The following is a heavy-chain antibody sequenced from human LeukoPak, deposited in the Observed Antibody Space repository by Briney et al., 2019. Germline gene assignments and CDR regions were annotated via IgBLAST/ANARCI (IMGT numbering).Heavy chain of an antibody. CDR3: ARGASGSGTMAY. D-gene: IGHD3-10*01. J-gene: IGHJ4*02. Sequence: SETLSLTCTVSGGSISSYYWSWIRQPPGKGLEWIGYIYYSGSTNYNPSLKSRVTISVDTSKNQFSLKLSSETAADTAVYYCARGASGSGTMAYWGQGTLVTVSS. CDR2: IYYSGST. CDR1: GGSISSYY. V-gene: IGHV4-59*01.